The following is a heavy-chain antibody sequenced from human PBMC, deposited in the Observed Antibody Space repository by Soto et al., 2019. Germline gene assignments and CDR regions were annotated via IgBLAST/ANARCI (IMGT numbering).Heavy chain of an antibody. J-gene: IGHJ4*01. CDR2: ISYDGSNK. V-gene: IGHV3-30-3*01. CDR3: ARGPSYSDSYFDH. Sequence: GGSLRSSWPASGFTFSGYAMHGVRQVPGKGLEWVAVISYDGSNKYYADSVKGRFTISRDNSKNTVYLQMNSLRLEDTAVYYCARGPSYSDSYFDHWGRGTLVTAPQ. D-gene: IGHD4-17*01. CDR1: GFTFSGYA.